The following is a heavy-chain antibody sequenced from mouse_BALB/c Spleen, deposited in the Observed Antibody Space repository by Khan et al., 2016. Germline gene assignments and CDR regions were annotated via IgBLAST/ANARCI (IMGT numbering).Heavy chain of an antibody. J-gene: IGHJ2*01. CDR1: GFSLTSYG. CDR3: ARLEDI. CDR2: IWAGGST. D-gene: IGHD1-3*01. Sequence: QVQLKESGPGLVAPSQSLSITCTVSGFSLTSYGVHWVRQPPGKGLEWLGVIWAGGSTNYNSALMSSMSISKDNSKSQVFLKMISQQTDDTAMYYCARLEDIWGQGTTLTVSS. V-gene: IGHV2-9*02.